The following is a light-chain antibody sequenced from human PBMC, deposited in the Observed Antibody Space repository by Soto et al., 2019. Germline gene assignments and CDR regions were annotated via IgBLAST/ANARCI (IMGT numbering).Light chain of an antibody. V-gene: IGLV2-14*01. CDR3: SSYPSSSTLV. Sequence: QSALTQPASVSGSPGQSITISCTGTNSDVVGYNYVSWYQQHPGKAPKLMIYDVSNRPSGISNRFSGSKSGNTASLTISGLQTEYEADYYCSSYPSSSTLVFGGGTKL. CDR1: NSDVVGYNY. J-gene: IGLJ3*02. CDR2: DVS.